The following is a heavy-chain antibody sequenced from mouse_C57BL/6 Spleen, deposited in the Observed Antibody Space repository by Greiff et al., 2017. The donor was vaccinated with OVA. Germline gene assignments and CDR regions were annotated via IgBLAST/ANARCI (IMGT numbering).Heavy chain of an antibody. D-gene: IGHD1-1*01. Sequence: EVQLVESGGGLVKPGGSLKLSCAASGFTFSSYAMSWVRQTPEKRLAWVATISDGGSYTYYPDNVKGRFTISRDNAKNNLYLQMSHLKSEDTAMYYCARAITTVVARYFDVWGTGTTVTVSS. CDR2: ISDGGSYT. CDR1: GFTFSSYA. V-gene: IGHV5-4*01. J-gene: IGHJ1*03. CDR3: ARAITTVVARYFDV.